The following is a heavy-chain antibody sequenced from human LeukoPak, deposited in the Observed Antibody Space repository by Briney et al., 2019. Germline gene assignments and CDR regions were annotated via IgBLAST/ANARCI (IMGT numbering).Heavy chain of an antibody. D-gene: IGHD1-26*01. CDR3: ASWSSIVVGALVLDY. J-gene: IGHJ4*02. V-gene: IGHV3-30-3*01. CDR1: GFTFSSYA. CDR2: ISYDGSNK. Sequence: PGGSLRLSCAASGFTFSSYAMHWVRQAPGKGLEWVAVISYDGSNKYYADSVKGRFTISRDNSKNTLYLQMNSLRAEDTAVYYCASWSSIVVGALVLDYWGQGTLVTVSS.